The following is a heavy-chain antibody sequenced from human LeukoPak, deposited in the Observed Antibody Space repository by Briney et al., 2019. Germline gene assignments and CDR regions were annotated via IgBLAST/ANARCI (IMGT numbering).Heavy chain of an antibody. V-gene: IGHV3-21*01. Sequence: GGSLRLSCAASGFTFSSYSMNWVRQAPGKGLEWVSSISSSSRYIYYADSVKGRFTISRDNANNSLYLQMNSLRAEDTAVYYCARDLCTSTSCYSFPFDYWGQGTLVTVSS. CDR1: GFTFSSYS. J-gene: IGHJ4*02. CDR3: ARDLCTSTSCYSFPFDY. D-gene: IGHD2-2*01. CDR2: ISSSSRYI.